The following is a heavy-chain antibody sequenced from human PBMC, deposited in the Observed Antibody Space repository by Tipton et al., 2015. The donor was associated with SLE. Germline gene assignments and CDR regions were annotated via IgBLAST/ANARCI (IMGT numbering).Heavy chain of an antibody. V-gene: IGHV3-74*01. CDR2: INSDGSST. CDR1: GFTFSSYW. Sequence: SLRLSCAASGFTFSSYWMHWVRQAPGKGLVWVSRINSDGSSTSYADSVKGRFTISRDNSKNTLYLQMNSLRAEDTAVYYCAKDPAHNSGVSGHFDYWGQGTLVTVSS. J-gene: IGHJ4*02. D-gene: IGHD6-19*01. CDR3: AKDPAHNSGVSGHFDY.